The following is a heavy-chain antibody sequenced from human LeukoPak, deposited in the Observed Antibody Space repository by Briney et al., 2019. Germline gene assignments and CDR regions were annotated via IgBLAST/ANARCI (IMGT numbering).Heavy chain of an antibody. D-gene: IGHD1-26*01. Sequence: ASVKVSCKASGYTFTSYYMHWVRQAPGQGLEWMGIINPSGGSTSYAQKFQGRVTMTRDTSTSTVYMELSSLRSEDTAVYYCARERAGRWELLLGRKYFQHWGQGTLVTVSS. CDR2: INPSGGST. V-gene: IGHV1-46*01. CDR1: GYTFTSYY. CDR3: ARERAGRWELLLGRKYFQH. J-gene: IGHJ1*01.